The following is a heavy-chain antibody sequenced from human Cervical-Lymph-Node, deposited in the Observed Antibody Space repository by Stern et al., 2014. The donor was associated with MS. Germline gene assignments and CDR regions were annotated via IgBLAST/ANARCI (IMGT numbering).Heavy chain of an antibody. Sequence: VQLLESGAEVKQPGSSVKVSCKASGGTFSTQAINWVRQAPGQGLEWVGGIIPIFGTPNYAQKVQDRVTITADESTSTAYMDLSSLRSEDTAVYYCATPSTVTVGGMDVWGQGTTVTVSS. D-gene: IGHD4-17*01. J-gene: IGHJ6*02. CDR3: ATPSTVTVGGMDV. CDR2: IIPIFGTP. V-gene: IGHV1-69*01. CDR1: GGTFSTQA.